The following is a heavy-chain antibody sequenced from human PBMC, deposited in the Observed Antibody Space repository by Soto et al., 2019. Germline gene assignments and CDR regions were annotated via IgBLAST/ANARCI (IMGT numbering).Heavy chain of an antibody. V-gene: IGHV3-30-3*01. CDR3: ARDLSGSGIIDYSYGLDV. CDR2: ISYDGNNK. Sequence: QVQLVEWGGGVVHRGRSLRLSCAAAGFRLSSHAMHWVRQAPGKGLEWVAAISYDGNNKYYADSVRGRFTIARDNSMNTLYLQMNRLSAEDPAVFYCARDLSGSGIIDYSYGLDVWGQGTTVTVSS. CDR1: GFRLSSHA. D-gene: IGHD3-10*01. J-gene: IGHJ6*02.